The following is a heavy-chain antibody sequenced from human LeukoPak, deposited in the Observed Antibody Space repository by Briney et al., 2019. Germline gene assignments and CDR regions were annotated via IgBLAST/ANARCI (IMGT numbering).Heavy chain of an antibody. Sequence: ASETLSLTCTVSGGFISSSSYYWGWIRQPPGKGLEWIGSIYYSGSTYYNPSLKSRVTISVDTSKNQFSLKLSSVTAADTAVYYCARRQLVHNWFDPWGKGTLVTVSS. D-gene: IGHD6-13*01. CDR2: IYYSGST. J-gene: IGHJ5*02. V-gene: IGHV4-39*01. CDR3: ARRQLVHNWFDP. CDR1: GGFISSSSYY.